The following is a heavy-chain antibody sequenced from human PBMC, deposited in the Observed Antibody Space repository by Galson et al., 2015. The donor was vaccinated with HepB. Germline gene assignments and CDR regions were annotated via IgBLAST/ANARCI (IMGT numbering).Heavy chain of an antibody. CDR2: ISYDGSNK. J-gene: IGHJ4*02. CDR3: ARGGYSGYANHY. Sequence: SLRLSCAASGFTFSSYAMHWVRQAPGKGPEWVAVISYDGSNKYYVDSVKGRFTISRDNAKNSLYLQMNSLRAEDTAVYYCARGGYSGYANHYWGQGTLVTVSS. D-gene: IGHD5-12*01. CDR1: GFTFSSYA. V-gene: IGHV3-30*03.